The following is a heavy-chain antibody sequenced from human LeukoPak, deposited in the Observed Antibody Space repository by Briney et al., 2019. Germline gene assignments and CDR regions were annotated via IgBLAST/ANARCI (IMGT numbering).Heavy chain of an antibody. CDR2: VNLQGST. J-gene: IGHJ4*02. D-gene: IGHD1-26*01. CDR1: GGSITNTNY. CDR3: ARYSGSYSGFDY. Sequence: SGTLSLTCGVSGGSITNTNYWTWVRQPPGKGLEWIGEVNLQGSTNYNPSLMGRVAIAVDTSENHISLQLTSVTAADTAVYYCARYSGSYSGFDYWGQGTLVTVSS. V-gene: IGHV4-4*02.